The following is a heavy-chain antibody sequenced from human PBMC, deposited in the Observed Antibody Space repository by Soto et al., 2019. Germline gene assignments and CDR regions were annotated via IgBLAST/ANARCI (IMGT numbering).Heavy chain of an antibody. D-gene: IGHD6-13*01. CDR1: GDSVSSNSGG. J-gene: IGHJ6*02. Sequence: QVQLQQSGPGLVKPSQTLSLTCAISGDSVSSNSGGWNWIRQSPSKGLEWLGRTYYRSKWYNDYAVSVKSRITINPDTSKNQFSLQLNSVTPEDTAVYYCARAGRSWYGGMDVWGQGTTVTVSS. CDR2: TYYRSKWYN. CDR3: ARAGRSWYGGMDV. V-gene: IGHV6-1*01.